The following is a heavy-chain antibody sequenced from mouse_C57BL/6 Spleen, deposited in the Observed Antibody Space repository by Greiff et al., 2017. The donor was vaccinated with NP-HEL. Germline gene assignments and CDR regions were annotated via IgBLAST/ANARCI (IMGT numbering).Heavy chain of an antibody. V-gene: IGHV1-26*01. CDR1: GYTFTDYY. CDR2: INPNNGGT. D-gene: IGHD1-1*01. Sequence: VQLQQSGPELVKPGASVKISCKASGYTFTDYYMNWVKQSHGKSLEWIGDINPNNGGTSYNQKFKGKATLTVDKSSSTAYMELRGLTSEDSAVYYCARYGSSPLDYWGQGTTFTVSS. J-gene: IGHJ2*01. CDR3: ARYGSSPLDY.